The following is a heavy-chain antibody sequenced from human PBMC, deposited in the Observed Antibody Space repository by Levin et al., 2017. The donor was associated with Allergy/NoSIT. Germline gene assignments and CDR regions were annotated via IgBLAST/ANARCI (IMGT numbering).Heavy chain of an antibody. CDR3: TRHLLWFGESPFDY. Sequence: SETLSLTCSVSGGSISSTNYYWGWIRQPPGTGLEWIGSIFYSGSTYYNPSLKSRVTISVDTSKNQFSLNLSSVTAADTAMYYCTRHLLWFGESPFDYWGQGSLVTVSS. D-gene: IGHD3-10*01. V-gene: IGHV4-39*01. CDR1: GGSISSTNYY. CDR2: IFYSGST. J-gene: IGHJ4*02.